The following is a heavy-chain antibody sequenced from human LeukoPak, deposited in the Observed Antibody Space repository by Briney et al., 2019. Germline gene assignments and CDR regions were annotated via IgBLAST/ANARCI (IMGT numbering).Heavy chain of an antibody. CDR3: ARGGRYGRPKNYYYYMDV. D-gene: IGHD2-15*01. V-gene: IGHV4-34*01. CDR1: GGSFSGYY. CDR2: INHSGST. J-gene: IGHJ6*03. Sequence: SETLSLTCAVYGGSFSGYYWSWISQPPGKGLEWIGEINHSGSTNYNPSLKSRVTISVDTSKNQFSLKLSSVTAADTAVYYCARGGRYGRPKNYYYYMDVWGKGTTVTVSS.